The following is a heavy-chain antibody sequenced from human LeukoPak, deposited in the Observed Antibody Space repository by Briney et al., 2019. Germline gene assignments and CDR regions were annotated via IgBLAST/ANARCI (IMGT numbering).Heavy chain of an antibody. CDR3: ARPPTGTLDY. CDR1: GFTFSSYS. CDR2: IKTDGSET. J-gene: IGHJ4*02. Sequence: PGGSLRLSCAASGFTFSSYSMNWVRQAPGKGLEWVANIKTDGSETYYVDSEKGRFTISRDNAKNSLYLQMNSLRVEDTAVYYCARPPTGTLDYWGQGTLVTVSS. V-gene: IGHV3-7*01. D-gene: IGHD4-11*01.